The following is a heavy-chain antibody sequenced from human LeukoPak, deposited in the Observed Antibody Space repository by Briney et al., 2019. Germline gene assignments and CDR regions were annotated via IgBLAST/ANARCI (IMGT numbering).Heavy chain of an antibody. CDR2: IYYSGSP. D-gene: IGHD4-17*01. CDR3: ARAGYGDYVDY. V-gene: IGHV4-39*07. J-gene: IGHJ4*02. Sequence: SETLSLTCTVTGGSISSSSYYWGWIRQPPGKWLEWIGSIYYSGSPTHTPPLKTRVTISVDTSKTQFSLKLRSVTAADTAVYYCARAGYGDYVDYWGQGTLVTVSS. CDR1: GGSISSSSYY.